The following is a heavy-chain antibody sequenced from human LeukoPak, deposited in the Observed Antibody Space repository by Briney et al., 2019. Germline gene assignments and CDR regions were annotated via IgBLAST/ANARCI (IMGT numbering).Heavy chain of an antibody. CDR2: IYFSGST. Sequence: SETLSLTCVVSGGSISSSNYYWAWIRQPPGKGLERIGSIYFSGSTFYNPSLKSRLTISADTSKNQFSLKLSSVTAADTAVYYCARRRIVATIDYWGQGTLVTVSS. CDR3: ARRRIVATIDY. V-gene: IGHV4-39*01. CDR1: GGSISSSNYY. J-gene: IGHJ4*02. D-gene: IGHD5-12*01.